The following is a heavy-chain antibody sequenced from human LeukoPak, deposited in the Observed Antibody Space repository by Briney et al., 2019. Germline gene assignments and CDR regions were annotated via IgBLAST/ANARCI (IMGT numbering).Heavy chain of an antibody. CDR3: ATGVIAVAGTSPSYYYYYGMDV. D-gene: IGHD6-19*01. J-gene: IGHJ6*02. CDR2: FDPEDGET. CDR1: GYTLTELS. V-gene: IGHV1-24*01. Sequence: GASVKVSCKVSGYTLTELSMHWVRQAPGKGLEWMGGFDPEDGETIYAQKFQGRVTMTEDTSTDTACMELSSLRSEDTAVYYCATGVIAVAGTSPSYYYYYGMDVWGQGTTVTVSS.